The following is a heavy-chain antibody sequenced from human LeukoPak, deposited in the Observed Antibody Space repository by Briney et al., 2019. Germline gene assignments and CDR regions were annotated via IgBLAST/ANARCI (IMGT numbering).Heavy chain of an antibody. CDR3: ARSDGYGLVGI. V-gene: IGHV4-39*07. D-gene: IGHD3-10*01. CDR1: GVSISSGSNY. CDR2: IYSSGST. Sequence: SETLSLTCSVSGVSISSGSNYWGWIRQPPGKTLEWIGSIYSSGSTYYNPSLKSRVIILIDTTKNHFSLNLSSVTAADTAVYYCARSDGYGLVGIWGQGTMVTVSS. J-gene: IGHJ3*02.